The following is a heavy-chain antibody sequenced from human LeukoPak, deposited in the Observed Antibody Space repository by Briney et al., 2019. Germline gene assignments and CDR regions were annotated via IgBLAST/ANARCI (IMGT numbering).Heavy chain of an antibody. CDR1: GFTVSSNY. V-gene: IGHV3-66*01. D-gene: IGHD1-1*01. J-gene: IGHJ5*02. Sequence: GGSLRLSCAASGFTVSSNYMSWVRQAPGKGLEWVSVIYSGGSTYYADSVKGRFTISRDNSKNTLYLQMNSLRAEDTAVYYCARYNWNDNEFDPWGQGTLVTVSS. CDR3: ARYNWNDNEFDP. CDR2: IYSGGST.